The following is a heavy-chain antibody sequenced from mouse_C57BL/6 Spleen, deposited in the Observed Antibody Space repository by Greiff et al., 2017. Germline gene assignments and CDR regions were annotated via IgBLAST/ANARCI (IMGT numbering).Heavy chain of an antibody. Sequence: EVQLQQSGPELVKPGASVKISCKASGYSFTGYYMNWVKQSPEKSLEWIGEINPSTGGTTYNQKFKAKATLTVDKSSSTAYMQLKSLTSEDSAVYYCARGSTITTVVAPYYFDYWGQGTTLTVSS. CDR2: INPSTGGT. D-gene: IGHD1-1*01. CDR1: GYSFTGYY. V-gene: IGHV1-42*01. CDR3: ARGSTITTVVAPYYFDY. J-gene: IGHJ2*01.